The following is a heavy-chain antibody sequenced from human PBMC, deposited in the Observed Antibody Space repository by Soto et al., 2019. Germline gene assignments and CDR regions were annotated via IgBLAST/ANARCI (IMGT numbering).Heavy chain of an antibody. D-gene: IGHD3-3*01. J-gene: IGHJ4*02. Sequence: HPGGSLRLSCAGSGFTFSSYAFHWVRQAPGKGLEWVAVTPYDGSNKYYADSVKGRFTISRDNSKNTLYLQMNSLKTEDTAVYYCARDKEYYDFWSPFYWGQGTLVTVSS. V-gene: IGHV3-30-3*01. CDR3: ARDKEYYDFWSPFY. CDR2: TPYDGSNK. CDR1: GFTFSSYA.